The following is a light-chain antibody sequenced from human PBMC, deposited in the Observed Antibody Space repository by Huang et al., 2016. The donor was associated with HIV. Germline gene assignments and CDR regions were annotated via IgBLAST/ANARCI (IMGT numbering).Light chain of an antibody. J-gene: IGKJ1*01. CDR1: QSVYSSSTSKDY. Sequence: DIIMTQSPDSLAVSLGERATLNCRSSQSVYSSSTSKDYMAWFQQKPGQPPRLLLFWASTSEAGVPDRCSGSGSGTHFTLTIANLEAEDAAIYYCQQYYSSPQTFGQGTRVEVK. CDR2: WAS. CDR3: QQYYSSPQT. V-gene: IGKV4-1*01.